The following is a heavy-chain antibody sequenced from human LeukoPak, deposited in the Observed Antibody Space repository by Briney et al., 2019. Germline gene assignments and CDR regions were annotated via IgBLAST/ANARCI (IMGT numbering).Heavy chain of an antibody. CDR1: GGSISDYY. Sequence: PSETLSLTCSVSGGSISDYYWSWIRQPAGRGLEWVGRIYTSGSTNYNPSLKSRVTMSVDTSKNQFSLNLTSVTAADTAVYYCARDLGGTYGYYWGQGTLVTVSS. V-gene: IGHV4-4*07. CDR3: ARDLGGTYGYY. CDR2: IYTSGST. J-gene: IGHJ4*02. D-gene: IGHD1-26*01.